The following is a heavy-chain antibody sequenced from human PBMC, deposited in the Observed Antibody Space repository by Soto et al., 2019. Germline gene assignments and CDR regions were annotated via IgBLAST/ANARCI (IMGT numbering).Heavy chain of an antibody. CDR1: GGTFSSYA. CDR3: ARVYYDFWIGYGTTPRNYYYYGMDV. Sequence: GASVKVSCKASGGTFSSYAISWVRQAPGQGLEWMGGIIPIFGTANYAQKFQGRVTITADESTSTAYMELSSLRSEDTAVYYCARVYYDFWIGYGTTPRNYYYYGMDVWGQGTTVTVSS. J-gene: IGHJ6*02. D-gene: IGHD3-3*01. V-gene: IGHV1-69*13. CDR2: IIPIFGTA.